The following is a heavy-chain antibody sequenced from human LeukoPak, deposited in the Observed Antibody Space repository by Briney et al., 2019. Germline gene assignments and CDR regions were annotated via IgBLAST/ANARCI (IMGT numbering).Heavy chain of an antibody. J-gene: IGHJ5*02. D-gene: IGHD6-19*01. CDR2: INHSGST. CDR1: GGSFSGYY. Sequence: SETLSLTCAVYGGSFSGYYWSWIRQPPGKGLEWIGEINHSGSTNYNPSLKSRVTISVDTSKNQFSLKLSSVTAADTAVYYCARDLPDIAVAGTGGWFDPWGQGTLVTVSS. CDR3: ARDLPDIAVAGTGGWFDP. V-gene: IGHV4-34*01.